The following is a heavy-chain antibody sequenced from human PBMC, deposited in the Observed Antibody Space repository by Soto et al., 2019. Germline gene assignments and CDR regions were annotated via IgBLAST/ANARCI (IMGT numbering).Heavy chain of an antibody. CDR3: ARRGEWLKGAFDI. J-gene: IGHJ3*02. CDR2: IDPADSHT. V-gene: IGHV5-10-1*01. Sequence: PGESLENSCKVSGYSFPNYWISWGRQRPGKGLEWMGRIDPADSHTNYSPSFQGHVTISADKSIFTAYLQWSSLKASDTAMYYCARRGEWLKGAFDIWGQGKMVTVSS. D-gene: IGHD3-16*01. CDR1: GYSFPNYW.